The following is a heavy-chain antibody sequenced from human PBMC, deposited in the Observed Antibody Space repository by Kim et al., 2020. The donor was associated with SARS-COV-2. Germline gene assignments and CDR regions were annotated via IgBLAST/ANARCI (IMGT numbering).Heavy chain of an antibody. Sequence: KGRFTISRDDAKNSLYLQMNRLRAEDTALYYCARGRKQWLTHYYYYGMDVWGQGTTVTVSS. V-gene: IGHV3-20*03. CDR3: ARGRKQWLTHYYYYGMDV. D-gene: IGHD6-19*01. J-gene: IGHJ6*02.